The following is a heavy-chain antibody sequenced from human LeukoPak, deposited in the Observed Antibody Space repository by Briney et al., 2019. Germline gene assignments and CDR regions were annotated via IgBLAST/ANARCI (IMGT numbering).Heavy chain of an antibody. CDR1: GFSLSTSGVG. V-gene: IGHV2-5*02. CDR3: AHRLPSGGSCYFDP. J-gene: IGHJ5*02. CDR2: IYWDDDK. Sequence: SGPTLVKPTQTLTLTCTFSGFSLSTSGVGVGWIRQPPGKALEWLAHIYWDDDKRYSPSLKSRLTITKDTSKNQVVLTMTNMDPVDTATYYCAHRLPSGGSCYFDPWGQGTLVTVSS. D-gene: IGHD2-15*01.